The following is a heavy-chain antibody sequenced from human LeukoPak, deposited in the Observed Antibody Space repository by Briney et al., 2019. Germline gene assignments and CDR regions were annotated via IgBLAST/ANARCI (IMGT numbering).Heavy chain of an antibody. J-gene: IGHJ4*02. CDR2: MNPNSGNT. V-gene: IGHV1-8*01. Sequence: ASVKVSCKASGYTFTSYDINWVRQATGQGLEWMGWMNPNSGNTGYAQKFQGRVTMTRNTSISTAYMELSSLRSEDTAVYYCARGRGIKGGLGYWGQGTLVTVSS. D-gene: IGHD3-16*01. CDR1: GYTFTSYD. CDR3: ARGRGIKGGLGY.